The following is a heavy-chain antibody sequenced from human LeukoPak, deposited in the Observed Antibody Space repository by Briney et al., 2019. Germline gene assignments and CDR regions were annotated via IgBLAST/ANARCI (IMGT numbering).Heavy chain of an antibody. J-gene: IGHJ4*02. D-gene: IGHD3-16*01. Sequence: SETLSLTCTVSGGSISTYYRTWVRQPPGKGLEWVGYIYYSGSTNYNPSLKSRVTMSVDTSKNQFSLKLSSVTAADTVVYYCARDRLGEPIHYWGQGTLVSVPS. CDR3: ARDRLGEPIHY. CDR2: IYYSGST. CDR1: GGSISTYY. V-gene: IGHV4-59*01.